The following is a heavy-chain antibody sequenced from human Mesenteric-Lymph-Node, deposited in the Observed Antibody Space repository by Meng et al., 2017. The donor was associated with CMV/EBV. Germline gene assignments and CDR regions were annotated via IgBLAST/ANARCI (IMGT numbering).Heavy chain of an antibody. D-gene: IGHD6-13*01. CDR2: IYPGDSDN. Sequence: TSSWIGGGRRVPGKGPEWMGIIYPGDSDNRYRPSFQGQVTISADKSISNAYLQWSSLKASDTAMFYCARGGNYWIAAAGIWSPPSFDYWGQGTLVTVSS. J-gene: IGHJ4*02. V-gene: IGHV5-51*01. CDR3: ARGGNYWIAAAGIWSPPSFDY. CDR1: TSSW.